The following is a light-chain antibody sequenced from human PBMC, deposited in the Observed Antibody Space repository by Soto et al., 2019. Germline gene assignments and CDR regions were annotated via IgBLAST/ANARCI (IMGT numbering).Light chain of an antibody. CDR2: DVS. Sequence: DIQMTQSPSTLSASVGDRVTITCRASQSISGWLAWYQQKPGKAPKLLIYDVSSLESGVPSRFSGSGSGTEFTLTISSLEPEDFAVYYCQQRSTWPPFSFGPGTKVDI. CDR3: QQRSTWPPFS. J-gene: IGKJ3*01. V-gene: IGKV1-5*01. CDR1: QSISGW.